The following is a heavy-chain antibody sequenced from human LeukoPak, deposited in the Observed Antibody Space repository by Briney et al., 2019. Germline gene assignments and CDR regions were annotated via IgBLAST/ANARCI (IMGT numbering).Heavy chain of an antibody. CDR3: ARRMSGSYSNDAFDI. Sequence: ASVKVSCKASGGTFSSYAISWVRQAPGQGLEWMGRIIPILGIANYAQKFQGRVTITADKSTSTAYMELSSLRSEDTAVYYCARRMSGSYSNDAFDIWDQGTMVTVSS. J-gene: IGHJ3*02. CDR1: GGTFSSYA. D-gene: IGHD1-26*01. V-gene: IGHV1-69*04. CDR2: IIPILGIA.